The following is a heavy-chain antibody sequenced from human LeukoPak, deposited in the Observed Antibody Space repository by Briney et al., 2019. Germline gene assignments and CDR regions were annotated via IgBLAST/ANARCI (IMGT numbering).Heavy chain of an antibody. V-gene: IGHV3-20*04. CDR3: ASRRLGAINAFDI. Sequence: PGGSLRLSCAASGFTFDDYGMTWVRQARGKGLEWVSGINWNGGDTIYADSVRGRFTISRDNAKNSLYLQMNSLRAEDTALYYCASRRLGAINAFDIWGQGTMVTVSS. CDR1: GFTFDDYG. J-gene: IGHJ3*02. CDR2: INWNGGDT. D-gene: IGHD3-16*01.